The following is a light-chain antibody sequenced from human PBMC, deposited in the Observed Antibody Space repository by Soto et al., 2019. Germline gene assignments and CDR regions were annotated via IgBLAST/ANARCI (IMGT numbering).Light chain of an antibody. CDR2: EGT. Sequence: QSALTQPASVSGSPGQSVTISCTGSSSDVGTYDLVSWYQQHPGKAPKILIYEGTKRPSGVSNRFSGSKSGNRASLTISGLQAEDEADYFCCSYAGFSTLVFGGGTKLTVL. J-gene: IGLJ3*02. CDR3: CSYAGFSTLV. CDR1: SSDVGTYDL. V-gene: IGLV2-23*01.